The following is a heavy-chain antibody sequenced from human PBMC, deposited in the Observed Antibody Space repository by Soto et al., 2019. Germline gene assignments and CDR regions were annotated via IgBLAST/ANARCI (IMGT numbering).Heavy chain of an antibody. CDR2: MNPNSGNT. CDR1: GYTFTSYG. CDR3: ARGRTVAGNDY. V-gene: IGHV1-8*02. J-gene: IGHJ4*02. Sequence: ASVKVSCKASGYTFTSYGISWVRQAPGQGLEWMGWMNPNSGNTGYAQKFQGRVTMTRNTSISTAYMELSSLRSEDTAVYYCARGRTVAGNDYWGQGTLVTVSS. D-gene: IGHD6-19*01.